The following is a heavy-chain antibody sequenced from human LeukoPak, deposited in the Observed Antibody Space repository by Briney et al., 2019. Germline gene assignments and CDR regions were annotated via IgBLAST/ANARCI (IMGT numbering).Heavy chain of an antibody. D-gene: IGHD6-6*01. CDR1: GFTFSSYA. V-gene: IGHV3-30*01. J-gene: IGHJ6*03. Sequence: PARSLRLSCAASGFTFSSYAMHWVRQAPGKGLEWVAVISYDGSNKYYADSGKGRFTISRDNSNNTLHLQMNSLRAEDTAVYYCARESYSSSSEYYYYYMDVWGKGTTVTVSS. CDR2: ISYDGSNK. CDR3: ARESYSSSSEYYYYYMDV.